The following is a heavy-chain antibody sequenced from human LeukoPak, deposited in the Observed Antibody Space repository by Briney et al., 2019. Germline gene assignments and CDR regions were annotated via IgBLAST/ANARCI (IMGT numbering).Heavy chain of an antibody. CDR3: AKGIGLGESPIY. D-gene: IGHD3-10*01. V-gene: IGHV3-30*04. J-gene: IGHJ4*02. CDR2: ISYDGSNK. Sequence: RGSLRLSCAASGFTFSSYAMHWVRQAPGKGLEWVAVISYDGSNKYYADSVKGRFTISRDNSKNTLYLQMNSLRAEDTAVYYCAKGIGLGESPIYWGQGTLVTVSS. CDR1: GFTFSSYA.